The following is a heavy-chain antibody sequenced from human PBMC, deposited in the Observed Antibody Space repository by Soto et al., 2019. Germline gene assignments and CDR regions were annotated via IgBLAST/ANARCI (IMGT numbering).Heavy chain of an antibody. V-gene: IGHV4-39*01. Sequence: PSETLSLTCTVSGGSISSSSYYWGWIRQPPGKGLEWIGSIYYSGSTYYNPSLKSRVTISVDTSKNQFSLKLSSVTAADTAVYYCARVTMLRGVTFDYWGQGTLVTVSS. CDR3: ARVTMLRGVTFDY. D-gene: IGHD3-10*01. CDR2: IYYSGST. J-gene: IGHJ4*02. CDR1: GGSISSSSYY.